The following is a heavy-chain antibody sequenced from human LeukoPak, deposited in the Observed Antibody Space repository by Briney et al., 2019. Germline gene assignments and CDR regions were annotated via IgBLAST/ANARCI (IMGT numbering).Heavy chain of an antibody. CDR3: ARDLDWGAFDA. CDR2: ISPSGSIS. Sequence: GSLRLSCAASGFSFSVYWMHWVRQAPGKGLEWVSGISPSGSISYYADSVKGRFTISRDNSKNTVSLQMNSLRAEDTALYYCARDLDWGAFDAWGQGTLVTVSS. D-gene: IGHD3-9*01. CDR1: GFSFSVYW. V-gene: IGHV3-23*01. J-gene: IGHJ5*02.